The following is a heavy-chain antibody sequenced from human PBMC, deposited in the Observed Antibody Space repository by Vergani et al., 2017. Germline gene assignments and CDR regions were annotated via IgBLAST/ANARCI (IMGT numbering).Heavy chain of an antibody. D-gene: IGHD6-13*01. J-gene: IGHJ4*02. V-gene: IGHV2-5*02. Sequence: QITLKESGPTLVKPTQTLTLTCTFSGFSLSTSGVGVGWIRQPPGKALEWLALIYWDDDKRYSPSLKSRLTITKDTSKNQVALTMTNMDPVDTATYYCAHRDKASAGTTFDHWGQGTLVTVSS. CDR1: GFSLSTSGVG. CDR2: IYWDDDK. CDR3: AHRDKASAGTTFDH.